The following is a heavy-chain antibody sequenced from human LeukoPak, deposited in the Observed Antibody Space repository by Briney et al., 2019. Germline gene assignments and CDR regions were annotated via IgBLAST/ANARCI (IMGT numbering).Heavy chain of an antibody. V-gene: IGHV3-9*01. Sequence: GRSLRLSCAASGFTFDDYAMHWVRQAPGKGLEWVSGISWNSGSIGYADSVKGRFTISRDNAKNSLCLQMNSLRAEDTALYYCAKGSSGWYRRNWFDPWGQGTLVTVSS. CDR2: ISWNSGSI. CDR1: GFTFDDYA. J-gene: IGHJ5*02. CDR3: AKGSSGWYRRNWFDP. D-gene: IGHD6-19*01.